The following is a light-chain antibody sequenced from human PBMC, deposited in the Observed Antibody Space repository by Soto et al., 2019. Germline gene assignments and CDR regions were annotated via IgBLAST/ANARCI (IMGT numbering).Light chain of an antibody. CDR3: CSYTGTTSPWV. CDR1: SSDIGAYDY. V-gene: IGLV2-14*01. J-gene: IGLJ3*02. CDR2: EVN. Sequence: QSVLTQPASVSGSPGESIIISCTGSSSDIGAYDYVSWYQHHPGRAPKVIIFEVNDRASGVSHRFPGSKSGNTASLTISGLQAEDEADYYCCSYTGTTSPWVFGGGTKLTVL.